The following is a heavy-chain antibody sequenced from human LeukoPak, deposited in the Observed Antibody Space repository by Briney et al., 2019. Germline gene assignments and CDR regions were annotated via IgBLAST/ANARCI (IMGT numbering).Heavy chain of an antibody. CDR2: ISGSGGST. V-gene: IGHV3-23*01. CDR3: ANGGVRGVPFDY. J-gene: IGHJ4*02. D-gene: IGHD3-10*01. Sequence: PGGSLRLSCAASGFTFSSYAMSWVRQAPGKGLEWVSAISGSGGSTYYADSVKGRFTISRDNSKNTLYLQTNSLRAEDTAVYYCANGGVRGVPFDYWGQGTLVTVSS. CDR1: GFTFSSYA.